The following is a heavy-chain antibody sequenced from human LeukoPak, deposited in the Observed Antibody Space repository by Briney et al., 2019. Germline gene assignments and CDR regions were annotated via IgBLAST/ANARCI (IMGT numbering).Heavy chain of an antibody. D-gene: IGHD2-2*01. CDR1: GGSISSGGYY. V-gene: IGHV4-31*03. CDR3: AREDCSSTSCFFDY. Sequence: SETLSLTCTVSGGSISSGGYYWSWIRRHPGKGLEWIGYIYYSGSTYYNPSLKSRVTISVDTSKNQFSLKLSSVTAADTAVYYCAREDCSSTSCFFDYWGQGTLVTVSS. CDR2: IYYSGST. J-gene: IGHJ4*02.